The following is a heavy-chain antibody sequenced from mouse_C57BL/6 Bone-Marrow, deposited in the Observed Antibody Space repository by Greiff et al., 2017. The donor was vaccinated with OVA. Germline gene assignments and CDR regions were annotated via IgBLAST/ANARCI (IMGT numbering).Heavy chain of an antibody. CDR3: AFYYYGSSGY. V-gene: IGHV1-50*01. J-gene: IGHJ2*01. D-gene: IGHD1-1*01. CDR1: GYTFTSYW. Sequence: QVQLQQSGAELVKPGASVKLSCKASGYTFTSYWMQWVKQRPGQGLEWIGEIDPSDSYTNYNQKFKGKATLTVDTSSSTAYMQLSSLTSEDSAVYYCAFYYYGSSGYWGQGTTLTVSS. CDR2: IDPSDSYT.